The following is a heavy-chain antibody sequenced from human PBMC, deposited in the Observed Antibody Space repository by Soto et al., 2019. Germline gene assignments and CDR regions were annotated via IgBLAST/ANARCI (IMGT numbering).Heavy chain of an antibody. D-gene: IGHD6-6*01. CDR1: GGSISSYY. J-gene: IGHJ4*02. Sequence: PSETLSLTCTVSGGSISSYYWSWIRQPPGKGLEWIGYIYYSGSTYYNPSLKSRVTISVDKSKNQFSLKLSSVTAADTAVYYCAREMKSFRGIAARPHYFDYWGQGTLVTVSS. V-gene: IGHV4-59*12. CDR3: AREMKSFRGIAARPHYFDY. CDR2: IYYSGST.